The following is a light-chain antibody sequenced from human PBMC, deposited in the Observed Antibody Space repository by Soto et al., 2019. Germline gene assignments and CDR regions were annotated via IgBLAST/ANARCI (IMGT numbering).Light chain of an antibody. CDR1: HSVSSN. J-gene: IGKJ2*01. CDR2: GAS. CDR3: QQYINWCSYA. Sequence: IVMTQSPTTLSVSPGERATLSCRASHSVSSNLAWYQQKPGQAPTLLIYGASTRATGIPARFSGSGSGREFTLTIRSXQSEDFAVYYCQQYINWCSYAFGHGIK. V-gene: IGKV3-15*01.